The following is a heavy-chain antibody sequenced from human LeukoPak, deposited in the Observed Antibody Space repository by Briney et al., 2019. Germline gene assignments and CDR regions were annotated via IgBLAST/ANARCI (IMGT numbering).Heavy chain of an antibody. J-gene: IGHJ5*02. CDR3: ARDSRRCSSTSCYWGWFDP. D-gene: IGHD2-2*01. Sequence: SVKVSCKASGGTLSSYAISWVRQAPGQGLEWMGGIIPIFGTANYAQKFQGRVTITADKSTGTAYMELSRLRSEDTAVYYCARDSRRCSSTSCYWGWFDPWGQGTLVTVSS. CDR1: GGTLSSYA. CDR2: IIPIFGTA. V-gene: IGHV1-69*06.